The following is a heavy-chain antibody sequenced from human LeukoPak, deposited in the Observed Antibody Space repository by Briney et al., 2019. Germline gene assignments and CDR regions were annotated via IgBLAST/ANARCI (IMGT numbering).Heavy chain of an antibody. D-gene: IGHD2-2*01. CDR1: GGSFSGYY. CDR2: INHSGST. Sequence: SETLSLTCAVYGGSFSGYYWSWIRQPPGKGLEWIGEINHSGSTNYNPSLKSRVTISVDTSKNQFSLKLSSVTAADTAVYYCARGRAYCSSTSCRSLDYWGQGTLVTVSS. V-gene: IGHV4-34*01. J-gene: IGHJ4*02. CDR3: ARGRAYCSSTSCRSLDY.